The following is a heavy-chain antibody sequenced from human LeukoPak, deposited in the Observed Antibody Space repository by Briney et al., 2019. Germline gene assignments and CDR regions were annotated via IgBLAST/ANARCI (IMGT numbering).Heavy chain of an antibody. Sequence: SETLSLTCTVSGGSVSSGSYYWSWIRQPPGKGLEWIGYIYYSGSTNYNPSLKSRVTISVDTSKNQFSLKLSSVTAADTAVYYCASEGYCGGDCYSARSTDYYYGMDVWGQGTTVTVSS. V-gene: IGHV4-61*01. CDR1: GGSVSSGSYY. D-gene: IGHD2-21*02. CDR3: ASEGYCGGDCYSARSTDYYYGMDV. CDR2: IYYSGST. J-gene: IGHJ6*02.